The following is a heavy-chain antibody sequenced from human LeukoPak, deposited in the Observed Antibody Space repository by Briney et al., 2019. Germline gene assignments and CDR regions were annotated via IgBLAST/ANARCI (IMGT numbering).Heavy chain of an antibody. D-gene: IGHD3-22*01. V-gene: IGHV3-20*04. CDR3: AKDDYYDTSGYRD. CDR2: INWNGGST. J-gene: IGHJ4*02. Sequence: GGSLRLSCAASGFTFDDYGMSWVRQTPGKGLEWVSAINWNGGSTDYADSVKGRFTISRDNAKNSLYLQMNSLRAEDTAVYYCAKDDYYDTSGYRDWGQGTLVTVSS. CDR1: GFTFDDYG.